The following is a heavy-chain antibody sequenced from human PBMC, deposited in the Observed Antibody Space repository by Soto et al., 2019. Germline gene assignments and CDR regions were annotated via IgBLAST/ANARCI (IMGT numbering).Heavy chain of an antibody. Sequence: QVQLVQSGAEVKKPGASVKVSCKASGYTFSGYYMHWVRQAPGQGLEWMGWINPDSGDTKYAQKFQGRVTMTRDTSINTAYMELSRLRSDDTAMYYCARSKDFDYWGQGTLVTVSS. J-gene: IGHJ4*02. V-gene: IGHV1-2*02. CDR3: ARSKDFDY. CDR1: GYTFSGYY. CDR2: INPDSGDT.